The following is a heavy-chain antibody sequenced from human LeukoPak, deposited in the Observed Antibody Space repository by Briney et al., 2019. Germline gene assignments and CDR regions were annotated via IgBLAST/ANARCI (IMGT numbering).Heavy chain of an antibody. J-gene: IGHJ4*02. D-gene: IGHD3-3*01. V-gene: IGHV3-49*04. CDR2: ITRKSYGRTT. Sequence: GRSLRLSCTASGHTSDDYTVTWVRQAPGKGLEWVGFITRKSYGRTTEYAASVKGRFTISRDDSKSIAYLEMSSLKTEDTGVYYCSHSGKYDFWSGTFWGQGTLVIVSS. CDR3: SHSGKYDFWSGTF. CDR1: GHTSDDYT.